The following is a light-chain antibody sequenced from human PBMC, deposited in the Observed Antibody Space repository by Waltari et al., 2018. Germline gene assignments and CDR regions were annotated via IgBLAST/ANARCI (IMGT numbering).Light chain of an antibody. CDR2: ENN. V-gene: IGLV1-51*02. J-gene: IGLJ2*01. CDR3: GTWDTSLSALI. Sequence: QSVLTQPPSVSAAPGQKVTISCSGSSSNIGNDYLSWYQQPPGTAPKLFIYENNKRPSGIPDRFSGSKSGTSATLGITGLQTGDEADYYCGTWDTSLSALIFGGGTKLTVL. CDR1: SSNIGNDY.